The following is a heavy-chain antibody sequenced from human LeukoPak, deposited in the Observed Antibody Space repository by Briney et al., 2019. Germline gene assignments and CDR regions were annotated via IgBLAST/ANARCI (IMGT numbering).Heavy chain of an antibody. CDR3: ATVPF. D-gene: IGHD4-17*01. J-gene: IGHJ3*01. V-gene: IGHV3-48*01. Sequence: GGSLRLSCAASGFTFSNAWMNWVRQAPGKGLEWVSYISSSSSTIYYADSVKGRFTISRDNAKNSLYLQMNSLRAEDTAVYYCATVPFWGQGTMVTVSS. CDR1: GFTFSNAW. CDR2: ISSSSSTI.